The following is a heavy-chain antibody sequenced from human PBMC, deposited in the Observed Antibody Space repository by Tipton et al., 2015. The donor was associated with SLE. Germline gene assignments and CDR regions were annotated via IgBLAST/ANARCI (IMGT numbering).Heavy chain of an antibody. D-gene: IGHD6-19*01. CDR1: GGSIIRSSYY. Sequence: TLSLTCTVSGGSIIRSSYYWSWIRQPPGKGLEWIASIYHSGNTYYNPSLRSRVTISVDTSKNQFSRKLTSVTAADTAVYYCARQPAIAVAGTSYYFDYWGQGTLVTVSS. J-gene: IGHJ4*02. CDR2: IYHSGNT. CDR3: ARQPAIAVAGTSYYFDY. V-gene: IGHV4-39*01.